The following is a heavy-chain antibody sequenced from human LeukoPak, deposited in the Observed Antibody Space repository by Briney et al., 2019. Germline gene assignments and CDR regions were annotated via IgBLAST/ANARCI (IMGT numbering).Heavy chain of an antibody. CDR2: ISGSGGST. J-gene: IGHJ6*03. V-gene: IGHV3-23*01. Sequence: PGGSLRLSCAASGFTFSSYAMSWVRQAPGKGLEWVSAISGSGGSTYYADSVKGRFTISRDNSKNTLYLQMNSLRAEDTAVYYCAKGYGHSKNFGVVYYYYYMDVWGKGTTVTVSS. CDR1: GFTFSSYA. CDR3: AKGYGHSKNFGVVYYYYYMDV. D-gene: IGHD3-3*01.